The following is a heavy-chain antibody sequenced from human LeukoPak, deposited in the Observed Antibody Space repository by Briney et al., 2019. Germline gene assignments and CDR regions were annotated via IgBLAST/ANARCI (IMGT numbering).Heavy chain of an antibody. CDR2: IYYSGST. CDR3: ARGDGGRDEGNWFDP. CDR1: GGSISSSSYY. Sequence: SETLSLTCTVSGGSISSSSYYWGWIRQPPGKGLGWIGSIYYSGSTYYNPSLKSPVTISVDTSKNQFSLKLSSVTAADTSVYYCARGDGGRDEGNWFDPWGQGTLVTVSS. V-gene: IGHV4-39*07. D-gene: IGHD1-26*01. J-gene: IGHJ5*02.